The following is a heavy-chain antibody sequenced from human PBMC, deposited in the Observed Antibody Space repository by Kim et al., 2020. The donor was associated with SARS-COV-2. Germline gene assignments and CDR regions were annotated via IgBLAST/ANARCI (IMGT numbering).Heavy chain of an antibody. CDR2: SGSTYI. J-gene: IGHJ4*02. Sequence: SGSTYIYYADSVKGRFTISRDNAKNSLYLQMNSLRAEDTAVYYCARGGRRWGQGTLVTVSS. CDR3: ARGGRR. D-gene: IGHD2-15*01. V-gene: IGHV3-21*01.